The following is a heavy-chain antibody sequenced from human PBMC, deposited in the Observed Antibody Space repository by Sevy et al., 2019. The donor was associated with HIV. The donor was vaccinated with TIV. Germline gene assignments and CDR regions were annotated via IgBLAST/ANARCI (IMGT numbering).Heavy chain of an antibody. J-gene: IGHJ4*02. CDR1: GFTFSNYF. CDR3: ARGDYYGSLYYFDS. Sequence: GGSLRLSCAASGFTFSNYFMNWVRQAPGKGLEWVSSIRSGSSYIFYADSLKGRFTISRDNAKNSLYLHMNSLRAEDTAVYYCARGDYYGSLYYFDSWGPGTLVTVSS. D-gene: IGHD3-10*01. CDR2: IRSGSSYI. V-gene: IGHV3-21*01.